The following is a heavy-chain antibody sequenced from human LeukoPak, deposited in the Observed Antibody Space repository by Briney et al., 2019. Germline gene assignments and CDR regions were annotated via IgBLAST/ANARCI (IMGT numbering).Heavy chain of an antibody. J-gene: IGHJ4*02. CDR1: GGSISSYY. V-gene: IGHV4-59*08. CDR3: ARQVLYYYDSLGYYYMDY. Sequence: SETLSLTCTVSGGSISSYYWSWIRQPPGKGLEWIGYIYYSGSTNYNPSPKSRVTISVDTSKRQFSLKLSSVTAADTAVYYCARQVLYYYDSLGYYYMDYWGQGTLVTVSS. D-gene: IGHD3-22*01. CDR2: IYYSGST.